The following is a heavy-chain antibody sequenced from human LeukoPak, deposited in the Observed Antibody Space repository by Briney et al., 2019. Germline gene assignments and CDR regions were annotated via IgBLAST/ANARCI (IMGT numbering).Heavy chain of an antibody. D-gene: IGHD3-10*01. Sequence: EASVKVSCKASGYTFTGYYMHWVRQAPGQGLEWMGWINPNSGGTNYAQKFQGGVTMTRDTSISTAYMELRRLRSDDTAVYYCASVRVTMVRGVIIDPADLRYYFDYWGQGTLVTVSS. V-gene: IGHV1-2*02. CDR1: GYTFTGYY. CDR2: INPNSGGT. J-gene: IGHJ4*02. CDR3: ASVRVTMVRGVIIDPADLRYYFDY.